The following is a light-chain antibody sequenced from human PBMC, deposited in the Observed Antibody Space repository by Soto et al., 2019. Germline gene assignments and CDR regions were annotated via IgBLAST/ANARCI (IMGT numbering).Light chain of an antibody. V-gene: IGKV3-20*01. CDR1: QSVSSSY. Sequence: EIVLTQSPGTLSLSPGERATLSCRASQSVSSSYLAWYQQKPGQAPRLLIYGASSRATGIAARFSGSGSGTDFTLTISRLEPEDFEVYYCQQYGSSRWTFGQGTKVEIK. CDR3: QQYGSSRWT. J-gene: IGKJ1*01. CDR2: GAS.